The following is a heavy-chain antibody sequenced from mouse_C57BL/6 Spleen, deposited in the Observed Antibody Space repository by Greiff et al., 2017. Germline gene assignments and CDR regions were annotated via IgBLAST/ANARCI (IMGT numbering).Heavy chain of an antibody. CDR3: ARYGHYAAWFAY. J-gene: IGHJ3*01. CDR2: IYPSSGST. CDR1: GYTFTSYW. D-gene: IGHD1-1*02. V-gene: IGHV1-64*01. Sequence: QVQLQQSGAELVKPGASVKLSCKASGYTFTSYWMHWVKQRPGQGLEWIGKIYPSSGSTNYNEKFKGKATLTVDKSSSTAYMQLSSLTSEDSAVYYCARYGHYAAWFAYWGQGTPVTVSA.